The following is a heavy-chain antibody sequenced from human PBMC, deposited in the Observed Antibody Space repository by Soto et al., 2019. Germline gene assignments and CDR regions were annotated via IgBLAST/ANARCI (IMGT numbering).Heavy chain of an antibody. CDR1: GFTFSSYG. CDR3: ASPDYYDSSGYVY. Sequence: PGGSLRLSCAASGFTFSSYGMHWFRQAPGKGLEWVAVIWYDGSNKYYADSVKGRFTISRDNSKNTLYLQMNSLRAEDTAVYYCASPDYYDSSGYVYWGQGTLVTVSS. J-gene: IGHJ4*02. D-gene: IGHD3-22*01. CDR2: IWYDGSNK. V-gene: IGHV3-33*01.